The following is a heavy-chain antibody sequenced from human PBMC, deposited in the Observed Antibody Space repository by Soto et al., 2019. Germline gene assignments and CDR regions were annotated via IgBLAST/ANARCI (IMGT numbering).Heavy chain of an antibody. CDR1: GGSISSGDYY. Sequence: SETLSLTCTVSGGSISSGDYYWSWIRQPPGKGLEWIGYIYYSGSTYYNPSLKSRVTISVDTSKNQFSLKLSSVTAADTAVYYCARETTYYYDSSGYYFEPRFDYWGQGTLVTVSS. D-gene: IGHD3-22*01. J-gene: IGHJ4*02. CDR3: ARETTYYYDSSGYYFEPRFDY. CDR2: IYYSGST. V-gene: IGHV4-30-4*01.